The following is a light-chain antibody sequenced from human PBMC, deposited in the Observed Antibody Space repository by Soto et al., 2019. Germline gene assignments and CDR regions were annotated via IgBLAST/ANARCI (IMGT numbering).Light chain of an antibody. Sequence: EIVLTQSPGTLSLPPGERATLSCRASQSVSNNYLAWYQQKPGQAPRLLIYGASTRATGIPARFSGSGSGTEFTLTISSLQTDDFATYYCQHYNSYSEAFGQGTKVDIK. CDR2: GAS. V-gene: IGKV3-15*01. J-gene: IGKJ1*01. CDR3: QHYNSYSEA. CDR1: QSVSNN.